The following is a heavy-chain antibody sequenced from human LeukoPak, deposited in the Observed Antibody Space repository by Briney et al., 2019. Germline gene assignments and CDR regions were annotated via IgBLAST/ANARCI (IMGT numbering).Heavy chain of an antibody. V-gene: IGHV3-30*02. Sequence: TGGSLRLSCAASGFTFSSYGMHWVRQAPGKGLEWVAFIRYDGSNKYYADSVKGRFTISRDNSKNTLYLQMNSLRAEDTAVYYCATKPVVTAIKIFDYWGQGTLVTVSS. D-gene: IGHD2-21*02. J-gene: IGHJ4*02. CDR2: IRYDGSNK. CDR3: ATKPVVTAIKIFDY. CDR1: GFTFSSYG.